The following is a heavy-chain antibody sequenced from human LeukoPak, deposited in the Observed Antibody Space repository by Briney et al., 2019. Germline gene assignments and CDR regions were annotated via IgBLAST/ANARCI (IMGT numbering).Heavy chain of an antibody. CDR1: GYTFTSYD. Sequence: ASVKVSCKASGYTFTSYDINWVRQATGQGLEWMGWMNPNSGNTGYAQKFQGRVTMTRNTSISTAYMELSSLRSEDTAVYYRARDFWSGYSPVYYYYGMDVWGQGTTVTVSS. J-gene: IGHJ6*02. CDR3: ARDFWSGYSPVYYYYGMDV. D-gene: IGHD3-3*01. CDR2: MNPNSGNT. V-gene: IGHV1-8*01.